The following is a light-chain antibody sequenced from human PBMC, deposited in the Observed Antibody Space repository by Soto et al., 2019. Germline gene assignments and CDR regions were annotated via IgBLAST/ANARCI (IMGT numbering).Light chain of an antibody. J-gene: IGKJ1*01. Sequence: EIVLTQSPGTLSLSPGERVTLSCRASQSVSSSYLAWYQQKPGQAPRLLICGASSRATGIPDRFSASGSGTDFTLTISRLEPEDFAVYYCQQYDRSPWTFGQGTKVEIK. V-gene: IGKV3-20*01. CDR3: QQYDRSPWT. CDR1: QSVSSSY. CDR2: GAS.